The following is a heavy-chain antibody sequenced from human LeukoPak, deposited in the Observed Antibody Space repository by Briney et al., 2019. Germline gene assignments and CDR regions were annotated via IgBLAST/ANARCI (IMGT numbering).Heavy chain of an antibody. Sequence: GGSLRLSCAASGFTFSSYAMSWVRQAPGKGLEWVSAISGSGGSTYYADSVKGRFTISRDNSKNTLYLQMNSLRAEDTAVYYCARVVRNYYDSSGYYPYYFDYWGQGTLVTVSS. D-gene: IGHD3-22*01. CDR3: ARVVRNYYDSSGYYPYYFDY. CDR2: ISGSGGST. CDR1: GFTFSSYA. J-gene: IGHJ4*02. V-gene: IGHV3-23*01.